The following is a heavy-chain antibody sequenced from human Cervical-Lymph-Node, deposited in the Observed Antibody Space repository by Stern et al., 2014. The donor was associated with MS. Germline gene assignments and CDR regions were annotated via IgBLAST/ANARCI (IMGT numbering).Heavy chain of an antibody. CDR1: GFTFSNYD. D-gene: IGHD6-6*01. Sequence: EVQLVQSGGDLVQPGGSLRLSCAASGFTFSNYDMHWVRQAAGKGLEWIADIGTGGATYYPDSVKGRFSISRENGRYSIYLQINNLRAGDAAVYFCARETTSSYGMDVWGQGTTVIVSS. CDR3: ARETTSSYGMDV. J-gene: IGHJ6*02. V-gene: IGHV3-13*01. CDR2: IGTGGAT.